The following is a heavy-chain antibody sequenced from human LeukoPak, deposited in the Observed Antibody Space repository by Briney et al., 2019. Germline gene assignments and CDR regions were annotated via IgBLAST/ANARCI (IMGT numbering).Heavy chain of an antibody. Sequence: PGGSLRLSCAASGFTFSSYEMNWVRQAPGKGLEWVSYISSSGSTIYYAYSVKGRFTISRDNSKNTLYLQMNSLRAEDTAVYYCAKGPLPRIDYWGQGTLVTVSS. CDR2: ISSSGSTI. CDR3: AKGPLPRIDY. V-gene: IGHV3-48*03. J-gene: IGHJ4*02. CDR1: GFTFSSYE.